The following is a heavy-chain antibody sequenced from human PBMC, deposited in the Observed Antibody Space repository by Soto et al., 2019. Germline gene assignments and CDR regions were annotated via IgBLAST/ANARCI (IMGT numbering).Heavy chain of an antibody. Sequence: ASVKVSCKASGYTFTSYGISWVRQAPGQGLEWMGWISAYNGNTNYAQKLQGRVTMTTDTSTSTAYMELRSLRSDDTAVYYCGRVNRYYGSGSYYKLDYWGQGTLVTVSS. J-gene: IGHJ4*02. V-gene: IGHV1-18*01. D-gene: IGHD3-10*01. CDR3: GRVNRYYGSGSYYKLDY. CDR1: GYTFTSYG. CDR2: ISAYNGNT.